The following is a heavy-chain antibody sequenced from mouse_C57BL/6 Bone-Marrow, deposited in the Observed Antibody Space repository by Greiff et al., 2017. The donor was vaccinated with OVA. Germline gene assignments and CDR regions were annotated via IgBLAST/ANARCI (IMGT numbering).Heavy chain of an antibody. CDR1: GYAFSSSW. D-gene: IGHD2-3*01. Sequence: LQESGPELVKPGASVKISCKASGYAFSSSWMNWVKQRPGKGLEWIGRIYPGDGDTNYNGKCKGKATLTADKSSSTAYMQLSSLTSDDSAVYFCASYDGYYPWFAYWGQGTLVTVSA. J-gene: IGHJ3*01. CDR3: ASYDGYYPWFAY. CDR2: IYPGDGDT. V-gene: IGHV1-82*01.